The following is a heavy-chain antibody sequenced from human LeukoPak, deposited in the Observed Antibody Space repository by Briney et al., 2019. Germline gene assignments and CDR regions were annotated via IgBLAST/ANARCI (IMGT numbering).Heavy chain of an antibody. Sequence: ASVTVSCKASGYTFTSYYMHWVRQAPGQGLEWMGIINPSGGSTSYAQKFQGRVTMTRDMSTSTAYMELRSLRSDDTAVYYCAYDSSGSQGDYWGQGTLVTVSS. CDR2: INPSGGST. CDR3: AYDSSGSQGDY. CDR1: GYTFTSYY. D-gene: IGHD3-22*01. V-gene: IGHV1-46*03. J-gene: IGHJ4*02.